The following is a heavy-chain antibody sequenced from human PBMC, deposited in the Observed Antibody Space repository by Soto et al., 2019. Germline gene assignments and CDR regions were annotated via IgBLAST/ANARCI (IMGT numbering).Heavy chain of an antibody. D-gene: IGHD3-9*01. V-gene: IGHV3-23*01. CDR2: INGGGGTT. Sequence: GGSLRLSCAASGFSFSGYTMNWVRQAQGKGLEWISGINGGGGTTYYADSVKGRFTISRDDSKNILYLQMNSPRAGDTAIYYCAKDRHPDGIWTFDYWGRGTLVTVSS. CDR1: GFSFSGYT. J-gene: IGHJ4*02. CDR3: AKDRHPDGIWTFDY.